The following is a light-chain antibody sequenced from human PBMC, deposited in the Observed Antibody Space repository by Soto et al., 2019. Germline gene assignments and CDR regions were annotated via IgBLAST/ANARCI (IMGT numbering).Light chain of an antibody. CDR1: QSISSW. CDR2: DAS. Sequence: IQMTQSPSTLSASVGDRVTITCRASQSISSWLAWYQQKPGKAPKLLIYDASSLESGVPSRFSGSGSGTEFTLTISSLQPDDFATYYCQQYNSYSPWTFGQGNKVDIK. CDR3: QQYNSYSPWT. V-gene: IGKV1-5*01. J-gene: IGKJ1*01.